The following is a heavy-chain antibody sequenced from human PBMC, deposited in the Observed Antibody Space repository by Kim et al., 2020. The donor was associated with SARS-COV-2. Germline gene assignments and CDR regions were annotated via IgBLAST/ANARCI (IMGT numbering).Heavy chain of an antibody. Sequence: GGSLRLSCAASGFTFSNYAMSWVRQAPGKGLEWVSAISGSGGTTYYTDSVKGRFTISRDNSKNTLFLQMNSLRVDDTAVYYCALVDYDILNGFEYWGQG. CDR2: ISGSGGTT. J-gene: IGHJ4*02. V-gene: IGHV3-23*01. D-gene: IGHD3-9*01. CDR1: GFTFSNYA. CDR3: ALVDYDILNGFEY.